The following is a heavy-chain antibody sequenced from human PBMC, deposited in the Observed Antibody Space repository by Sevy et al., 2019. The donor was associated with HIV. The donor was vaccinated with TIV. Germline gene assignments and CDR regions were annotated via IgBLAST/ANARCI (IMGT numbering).Heavy chain of an antibody. CDR2: IYSGGST. CDR1: GFIVSSNY. V-gene: IGHV3-53*01. Sequence: GGSLRLSCAASGFIVSSNYMSWVRQAPGKGLEWVSVIYSGGSTYYADSVKGRFTISRDNSKNTLYLQMNSLRAEDTAVYYCTRDAGYSIAWSPSDYWGQGTLVTVSS. J-gene: IGHJ4*02. D-gene: IGHD6-19*01. CDR3: TRDAGYSIAWSPSDY.